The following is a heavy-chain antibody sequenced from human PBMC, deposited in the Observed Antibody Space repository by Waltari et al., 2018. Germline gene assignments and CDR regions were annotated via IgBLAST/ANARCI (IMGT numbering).Heavy chain of an antibody. V-gene: IGHV4-59*01. CDR2: IYYSGST. CDR1: GGSISSYY. J-gene: IGHJ4*02. CDR3: ARAPGAYCGGDCSPEYFDY. D-gene: IGHD2-21*02. Sequence: QVQLQESGPGLVKPSETLSLTCTVSGGSISSYYCSWIRHPPGKGLEWIGYIYYSGSTNYNPSLKSRVTISVDTSKNQFSLKLSSVTAADTAVYYCARAPGAYCGGDCSPEYFDYWGQGTLVTVSS.